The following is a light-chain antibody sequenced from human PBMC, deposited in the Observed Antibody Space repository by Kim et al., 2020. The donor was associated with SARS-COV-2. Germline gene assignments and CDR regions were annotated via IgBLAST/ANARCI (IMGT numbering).Light chain of an antibody. CDR2: DAS. CDR1: QSVNNY. CDR3: QQRINWPSLT. J-gene: IGKJ4*01. Sequence: SAGQRATPSCGASQSVNNYLPWYQQKPGQAPRLLIYDASNRATGIPARFSGSGSGTDFTLTISSLEPEDFAIYYCQQRINWPSLTFGGGTKVDIK. V-gene: IGKV3-11*01.